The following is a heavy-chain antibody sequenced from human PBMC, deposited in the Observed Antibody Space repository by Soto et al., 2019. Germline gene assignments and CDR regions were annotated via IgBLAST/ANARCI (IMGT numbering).Heavy chain of an antibody. D-gene: IGHD2-21*01. V-gene: IGHV3-21*01. CDR2: ITTSRAYI. CDR1: GFTFNTYD. J-gene: IGHJ5*02. CDR3: VRSGTARLLRHSWFDT. Sequence: EVQLVETGGGLVKPGGSPRLSCAASGFTFNTYDMNWVRQAPGKGLEWVSSITTSRAYIYYADSLKGRITISRDNAKNSLFLQMNSMRAEDTAVYYCVRSGTARLLRHSWFDTWGQGTLVSVSS.